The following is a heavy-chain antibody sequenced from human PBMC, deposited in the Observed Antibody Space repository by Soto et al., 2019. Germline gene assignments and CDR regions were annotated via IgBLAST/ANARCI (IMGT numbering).Heavy chain of an antibody. V-gene: IGHV3-23*01. J-gene: IGHJ4*02. CDR3: VKEKLYSNYEYYFDS. CDR2: ISGSSSGT. Sequence: EARLLESGGGLIQPGGSLRLSCEASGFNFGAYAMSWVRQAPGKGLEWVSGISGSSSGTYYTDSVKGRFTISRDNSKNSLYLQMNSLRPEDTALYYCVKEKLYSNYEYYFDSWGQGTLVTVSS. CDR1: GFNFGAYA. D-gene: IGHD4-4*01.